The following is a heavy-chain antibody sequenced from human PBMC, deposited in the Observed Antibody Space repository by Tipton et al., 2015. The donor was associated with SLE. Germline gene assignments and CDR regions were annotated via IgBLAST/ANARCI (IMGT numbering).Heavy chain of an antibody. Sequence: VQLVQSGAEVKKPGASVKVSCKASDYTFTSYGISWVRQAPGQGLEWMGWISTYNGNTNYAQKFQGRVTITADKSTSTAYMELSSLRSEDTAVYYCARGPGIAADWGQGTLVTVSS. CDR2: ISTYNGNT. CDR1: DYTFTSYG. J-gene: IGHJ4*02. D-gene: IGHD6-13*01. V-gene: IGHV1-18*01. CDR3: ARGPGIAAD.